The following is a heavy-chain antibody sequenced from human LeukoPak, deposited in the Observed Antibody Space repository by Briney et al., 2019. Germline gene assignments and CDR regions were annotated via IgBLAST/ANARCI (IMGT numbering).Heavy chain of an antibody. CDR2: ISSSSSYI. CDR1: GFTFSSYS. D-gene: IGHD6-13*01. J-gene: IGHJ4*02. V-gene: IGHV3-21*01. CDR3: ARDPPIAAAAKVWFDY. Sequence: GGSLRLSCAASGFTFSSYSMNWVRQAPGKGLEWVSSISSSSSYIYYADSMKGRFTISRDNAKNSLYLQMNSLRAEDTAVYYCARDPPIAAAAKVWFDYWGQGTLVTVSS.